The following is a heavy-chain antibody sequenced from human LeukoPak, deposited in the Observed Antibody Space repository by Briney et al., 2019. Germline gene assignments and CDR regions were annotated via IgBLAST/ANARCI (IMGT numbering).Heavy chain of an antibody. D-gene: IGHD6-19*01. J-gene: IGHJ4*02. CDR2: IKQDGSEK. V-gene: IGHV3-7*01. CDR1: GFTFTNNF. CDR3: ARDRMEAVAGQPLH. Sequence: GGSLRLSCAASGFTFTNNFMSWVRQVPGKGLEWVANIKQDGSEKTYADSVRGRFTISRDNAKNSLYLQMNSLRAEDTAVYYCARDRMEAVAGQPLHWGQGTLVTVSS.